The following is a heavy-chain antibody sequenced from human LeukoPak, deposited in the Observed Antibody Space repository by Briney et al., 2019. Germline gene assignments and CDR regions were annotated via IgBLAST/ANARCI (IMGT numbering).Heavy chain of an antibody. J-gene: IGHJ4*02. CDR2: IKHDGSEK. CDR1: GFTFSSYW. D-gene: IGHD2-2*01. CDR3: ARDQRYCSSSSCPWEPFDY. V-gene: IGHV3-7*05. Sequence: PGGSLRLSCAASGFTFSSYWMSWVRQAPGKGLEWVANIKHDGSEKYYVDSVKGRFTISRDNAKNSLYLQMNSLRAEDTAVYYCARDQRYCSSSSCPWEPFDYWGQGTLVTVLS.